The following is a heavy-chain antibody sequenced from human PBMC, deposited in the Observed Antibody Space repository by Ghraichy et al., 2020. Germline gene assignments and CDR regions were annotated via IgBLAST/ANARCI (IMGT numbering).Heavy chain of an antibody. CDR2: IWYDRSNI. CDR1: GFTFSSYG. V-gene: IGHV3-33*01. CDR3: AREGYSSGWYAY. D-gene: IGHD6-19*01. J-gene: IGHJ4*02. Sequence: GGSLRLSCAASGFTFSSYGMHWVRQSPGKGLEWVSFIWYDRSNIYYADSVKGRFTISRDNSKNTLYLQMNSLRAEDTAVYYCAREGYSSGWYAYWGKGTLVTISS.